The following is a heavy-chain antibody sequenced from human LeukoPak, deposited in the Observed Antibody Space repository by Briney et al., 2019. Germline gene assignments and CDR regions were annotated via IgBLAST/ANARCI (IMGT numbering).Heavy chain of an antibody. Sequence: GGSLRLSCATSGFTFSNYWMSWVRQAPGKGLEWVSAISGSGGSTYYADSVKGRFTISRDNSKNTLYLQMNSLRAEDTAVYYCAKVPGYAGVDYWGQGTLVTVSS. V-gene: IGHV3-23*01. CDR1: GFTFSNYW. J-gene: IGHJ4*02. CDR2: ISGSGGST. CDR3: AKVPGYAGVDY. D-gene: IGHD1-1*01.